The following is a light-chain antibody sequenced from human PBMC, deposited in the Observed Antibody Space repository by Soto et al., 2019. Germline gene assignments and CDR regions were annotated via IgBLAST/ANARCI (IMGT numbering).Light chain of an antibody. CDR2: GAS. V-gene: IGKV3-20*01. CDR1: QSVSSSY. Sequence: EIVLTQSPGTLSLSPGERATLSCRASQSVSSSYLAWYQQKPGQAPRLVMYGASSRATGIPDRFSGSGSGTDFTLTISRLEPEDFAVYYCQQYGSSPITFGQGTRREIK. J-gene: IGKJ5*01. CDR3: QQYGSSPIT.